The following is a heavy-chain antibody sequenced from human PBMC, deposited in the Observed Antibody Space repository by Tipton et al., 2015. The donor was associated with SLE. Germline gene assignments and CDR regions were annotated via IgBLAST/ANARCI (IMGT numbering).Heavy chain of an antibody. CDR2: ISGYND. D-gene: IGHD5-24*01. CDR3: ARDLADSSALHGYDD. Sequence: QSGAEVKKPGASVKVSCKASGYSFSSYGISWVRQAPGQGLEWMGWISGYNDDTFTNTAYMELRSLSSDDTAVYFCARDLADSSALHGYDDWGQGTLVSVSS. J-gene: IGHJ4*02. V-gene: IGHV1-18*01. CDR1: GYSFSSYG.